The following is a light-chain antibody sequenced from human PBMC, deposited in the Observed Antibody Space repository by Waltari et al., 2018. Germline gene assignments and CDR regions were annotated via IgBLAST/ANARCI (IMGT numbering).Light chain of an antibody. J-gene: IGKJ1*01. CDR3: QQYYSSWT. V-gene: IGKV4-1*01. CDR1: QSLLFTTNNKNY. Sequence: DIVLTQSPDSLAVSLGERATINSMSSQSLLFTTNNKNYLAWFQQKPGQSPHLLIYWASTRESGVPDRFSGNGSGTDFTLTISSLQPEDVAVYYCQQYYSSWTFGQGTKVEIK. CDR2: WAS.